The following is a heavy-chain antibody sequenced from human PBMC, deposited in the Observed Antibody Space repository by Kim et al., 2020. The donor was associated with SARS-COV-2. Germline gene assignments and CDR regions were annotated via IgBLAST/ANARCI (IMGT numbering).Heavy chain of an antibody. CDR1: GFTFSSYA. J-gene: IGHJ5*01. V-gene: IGHV3-30*04. D-gene: IGHD3-22*01. CDR2: ISYDGSNK. CDR3: ARDLDYYDSSGYYYNWF. Sequence: GGSLRLSCAASGFTFSSYAMHWVRQAPGKGLEWVAVISYDGSNKYYADSVKGRFTISRDNSKNTLYLQMNSLRAEDTAVYYCARDLDYYDSSGYYYNWF.